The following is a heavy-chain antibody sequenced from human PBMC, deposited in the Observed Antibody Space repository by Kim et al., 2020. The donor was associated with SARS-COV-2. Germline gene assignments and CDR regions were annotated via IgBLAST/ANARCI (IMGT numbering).Heavy chain of an antibody. CDR1: GFTFTGYA. CDR2: IDGSDGTT. Sequence: GGSLRLSCTTSGFTFTGYAMSWVRQAPGKGLEWVSSIDGSDGTTYYVDSVKGRFTTSRDDSKSTLYLWMTSLRADDTAVYYCLKGGWGWIWDHWGQG. V-gene: IGHV3-23*01. D-gene: IGHD2-2*03. CDR3: LKGGWGWIWDH. J-gene: IGHJ1*01.